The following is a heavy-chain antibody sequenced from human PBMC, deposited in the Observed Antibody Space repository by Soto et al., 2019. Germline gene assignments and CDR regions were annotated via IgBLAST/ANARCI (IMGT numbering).Heavy chain of an antibody. J-gene: IGHJ4*01. V-gene: IGHV2-5*02. CDR3: ARSEYSVFDF. Sequence: SGPTLVNPTQTLTLTCTFSGFSLSTSKLGVGWIRQPPGKALEWLALIYWDDDKRYSPFLKSRLTITKDTSKNQVVLRMTNMDPVDTATYYSARSEYSVFDFWGQGTMVTVSS. CDR2: IYWDDDK. CDR1: GFSLSTSKLG. D-gene: IGHD2-15*01.